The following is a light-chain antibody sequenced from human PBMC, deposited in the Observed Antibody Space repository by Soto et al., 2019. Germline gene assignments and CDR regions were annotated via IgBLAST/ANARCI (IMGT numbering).Light chain of an antibody. Sequence: EIVLTQSPATLSLSPGERATLSCRASQSVSSYLAWYQQKPGQAPRLLIYDASNRATRIPARFSGSGSGTDFTLTISSLEPEDFAVYYCQQRSNWPLTWTFGQGTKVEIK. CDR3: QQRSNWPLTWT. CDR1: QSVSSY. CDR2: DAS. V-gene: IGKV3-11*01. J-gene: IGKJ1*01.